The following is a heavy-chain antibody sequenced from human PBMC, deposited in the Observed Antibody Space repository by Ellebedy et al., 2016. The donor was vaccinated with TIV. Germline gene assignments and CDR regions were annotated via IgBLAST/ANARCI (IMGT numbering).Heavy chain of an antibody. CDR1: GFTFSSYD. J-gene: IGHJ4*02. Sequence: PGGSLRLSCIGSGFTFSSYDMHWVRQTPGKGLEWVAVISYDGSNEHFSDSVKGRFTVSRDNSRNTLYLQLNSLRSDDTAVYYCAREVTMVRGPKRTGFRFWGQGTLVTVSS. CDR3: AREVTMVRGPKRTGFRF. CDR2: ISYDGSNE. D-gene: IGHD3-10*01. V-gene: IGHV3-30*04.